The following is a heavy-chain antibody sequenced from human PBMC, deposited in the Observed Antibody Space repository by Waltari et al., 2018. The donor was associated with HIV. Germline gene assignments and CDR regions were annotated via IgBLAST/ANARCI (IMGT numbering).Heavy chain of an antibody. Sequence: QVQLVQSGAEVKRPGASVKVSCKASGYTFTDHYVFWVRQVPGPGLEGMGWMNPNGGATKYARKFQGRISMTRDTSITTAYMELSGLRSDDTAIFYCVRDRGLNWNGDIWGQGTLVTVSS. J-gene: IGHJ4*02. D-gene: IGHD3-3*01. CDR2: MNPNGGAT. CDR1: GYTFTDHY. CDR3: VRDRGLNWNGDI. V-gene: IGHV1-2*02.